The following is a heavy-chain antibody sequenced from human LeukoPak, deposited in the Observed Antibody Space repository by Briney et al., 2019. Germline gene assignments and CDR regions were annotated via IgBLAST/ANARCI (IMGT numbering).Heavy chain of an antibody. Sequence: PGGSLRLSCAASGFTFSSYAMSWVRQAPGKGLEWVSAISGSGGSTYYADSVKGRFTISRDNSKNTLYLQMNSLRAEDTAVYYCARDQVVPAAMGEAYYYYYGMDVWGQGTTVTVSS. J-gene: IGHJ6*02. CDR2: ISGSGGST. CDR1: GFTFSSYA. D-gene: IGHD2-2*01. CDR3: ARDQVVPAAMGEAYYYYYGMDV. V-gene: IGHV3-23*01.